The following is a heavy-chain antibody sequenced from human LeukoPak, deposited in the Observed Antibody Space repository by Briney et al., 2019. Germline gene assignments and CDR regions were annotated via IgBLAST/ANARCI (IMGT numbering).Heavy chain of an antibody. CDR1: GFIFSSSW. J-gene: IGHJ4*02. V-gene: IGHV3-21*04. D-gene: IGHD3-22*01. CDR3: AKKATYYYDSSGYFY. CDR2: ISSSSSYI. Sequence: GGSLRLSCAASGFIFSSSWMSWVRQAPGKGLEWVSSISSSSSYIYYADSVKGRFTISRDNSKNTLYLQMNSLRAEDTAVYYCAKKATYYYDSSGYFYWGQGTLVTVSS.